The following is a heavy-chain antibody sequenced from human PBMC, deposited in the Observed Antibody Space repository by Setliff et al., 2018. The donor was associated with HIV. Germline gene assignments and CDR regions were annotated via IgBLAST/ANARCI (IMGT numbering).Heavy chain of an antibody. CDR1: GYTLTTFG. CDR3: ARVGSYWSTFDY. CDR2: INTETGNP. Sequence: GASVKVSCKASGYTLTTFGISWVRQVPGQGLEWMGWINTETGNPMYAQGFKGRFVFSLDTSVSTAYLQISTLKTEDTAIYYCARVGSYWSTFDYWGQGALVPSPQ. V-gene: IGHV7-4-1*02. D-gene: IGHD1-26*01. J-gene: IGHJ4*02.